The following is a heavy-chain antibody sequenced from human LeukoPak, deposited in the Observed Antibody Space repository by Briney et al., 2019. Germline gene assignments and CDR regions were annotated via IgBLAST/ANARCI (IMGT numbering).Heavy chain of an antibody. V-gene: IGHV3-49*04. Sequence: GGSLRLSCTASGFTFGDYVMSWVRQAPGKGLEWVGFIRSKAYGGTTKNAASVKGRFTISRDDSRSIAYLQMNSLKTEDTAVYYCARDRQLYGSGDMDVWGKGTTVTISS. D-gene: IGHD3-10*01. J-gene: IGHJ6*03. CDR2: IRSKAYGGTT. CDR3: ARDRQLYGSGDMDV. CDR1: GFTFGDYV.